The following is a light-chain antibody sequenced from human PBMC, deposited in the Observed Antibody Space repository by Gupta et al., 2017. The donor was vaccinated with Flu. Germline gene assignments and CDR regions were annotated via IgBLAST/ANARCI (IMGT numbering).Light chain of an antibody. CDR3: CSYAGTYNILV. CDR1: SSDIGGYNY. Sequence: VTITSTGTSSDIGGYNYVSWYHKHPVKAPKLLLYDVTKRPSGVPDRFFGSKSGNTASLTISGLQEEDEAEYFCCSYAGTYNILVFGGGTKLTVL. CDR2: DVT. J-gene: IGLJ2*01. V-gene: IGLV2-11*03.